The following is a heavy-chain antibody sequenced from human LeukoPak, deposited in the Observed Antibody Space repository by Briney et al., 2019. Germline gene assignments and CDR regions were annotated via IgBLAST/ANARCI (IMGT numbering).Heavy chain of an antibody. CDR3: AKDRFCSSTNCPYDQ. V-gene: IGHV3-23*01. Sequence: PGGSLRLSCAASGFTSSDYTMNWVRQAPGKGLEWVSGTSVSDDSTYYADSVKGRFTMSRDNSNNMLYLQMNSLRAEDTAVYYCAKDRFCSSTNCPYDQWGQGTLVTVS. CDR2: TSVSDDST. J-gene: IGHJ5*02. D-gene: IGHD2-2*01. CDR1: GFTSSDYT.